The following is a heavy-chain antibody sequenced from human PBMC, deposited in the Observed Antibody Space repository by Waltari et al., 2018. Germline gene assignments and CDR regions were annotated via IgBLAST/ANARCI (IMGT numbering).Heavy chain of an antibody. CDR1: GGSIISYY. Sequence: QVQLQESGPGLVKPSEALSLTCTASGGSIISYYWSLPRQPAGKGLEWIGRIYTSGSTNYNPSLKSRVTMSVDTSKNQFSLKLSSVTAADTAVYYCARDQGGSGWESNWFDPWGQGTLVTVSS. CDR2: IYTSGST. D-gene: IGHD6-19*01. V-gene: IGHV4-4*07. CDR3: ARDQGGSGWESNWFDP. J-gene: IGHJ5*02.